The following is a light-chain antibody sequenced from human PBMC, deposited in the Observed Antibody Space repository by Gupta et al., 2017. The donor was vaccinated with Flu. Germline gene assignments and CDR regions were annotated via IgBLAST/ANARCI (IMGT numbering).Light chain of an antibody. V-gene: IGKV1-5*03. CDR2: TAS. CDR1: QDVTNW. Sequence: DIQLTQPPSTLSPSVGDRVTVTCRASQDVTNWLAWYQQKPGKAPQLLIYTASTLESGVPSRFSGSGSGTEFTLTIRSLQADDSATYFCQQDNSYPLTFGQGTKVEIK. J-gene: IGKJ1*01. CDR3: QQDNSYPLT.